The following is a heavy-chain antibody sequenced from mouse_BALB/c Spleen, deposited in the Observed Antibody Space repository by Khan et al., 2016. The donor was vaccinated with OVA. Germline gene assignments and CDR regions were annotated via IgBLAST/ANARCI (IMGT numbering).Heavy chain of an antibody. V-gene: IGHV2-6-1*01. Sequence: QVQLKESGPGLVAPSQSLSITCTIPGFSLTVYGVHWVRQPPGKGLEWLVVIWSVGSTTYNSALKSRLSIITDNSKSQIFLKMNSLQTDNTSIYYCARQPYYHYYIMDYWGQGTSVTVSS. J-gene: IGHJ4*01. D-gene: IGHD2-10*01. CDR3: ARQPYYHYYIMDY. CDR2: IWSVGST. CDR1: GFSLTVYG.